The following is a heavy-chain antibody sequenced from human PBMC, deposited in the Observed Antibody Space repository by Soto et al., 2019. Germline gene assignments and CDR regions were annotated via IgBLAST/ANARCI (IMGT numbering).Heavy chain of an antibody. J-gene: IGHJ5*02. CDR1: GGTFTNYA. D-gene: IGHD6-6*01. V-gene: IGHV1-69*01. Sequence: QVQLVQSGAEVRKPGSSVKVSCKISGGTFTNYAISWLRQAPGQGLEWMGGLIPIFGTANLAQKFQGRVTITADESTRTVNMELGSLTSYYTAGDYCARGRSSPKFDPWAQVTVVTASS. CDR3: ARGRSSPKFDP. CDR2: LIPIFGTA.